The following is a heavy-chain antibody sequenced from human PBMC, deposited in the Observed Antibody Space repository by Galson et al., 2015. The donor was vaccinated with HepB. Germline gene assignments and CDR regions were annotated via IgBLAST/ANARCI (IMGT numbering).Heavy chain of an antibody. Sequence: SVKVSCKASGYTFTSYDINWVRQATGQGLEWMGWMNPNSGNTGYAQKFQGRVTMTRNTSISTAYMELSSLRSEDTAVYYCASASTTSYYDFWSGYYGDYYYCYMDVWGKGTTVTVSS. CDR1: GYTFTSYD. CDR3: ASASTTSYYDFWSGYYGDYYYCYMDV. D-gene: IGHD3-3*01. V-gene: IGHV1-8*01. J-gene: IGHJ6*03. CDR2: MNPNSGNT.